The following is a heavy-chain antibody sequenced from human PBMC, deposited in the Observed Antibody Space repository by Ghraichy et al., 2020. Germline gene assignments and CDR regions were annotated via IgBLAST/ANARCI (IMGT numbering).Heavy chain of an antibody. Sequence: ETLSLTCTVSGDSISSSSYYWGWVRQPPVKGLEWIGSIYYSGSTYYNPSLKSRVTVSVDASKNQFSLKLSSVTAADTAVYYCASTVTTGIYFNSWGQGTLVTVSS. V-gene: IGHV4-39*01. D-gene: IGHD4-17*01. J-gene: IGHJ4*02. CDR2: IYYSGST. CDR1: GDSISSSSYY. CDR3: ASTVTTGIYFNS.